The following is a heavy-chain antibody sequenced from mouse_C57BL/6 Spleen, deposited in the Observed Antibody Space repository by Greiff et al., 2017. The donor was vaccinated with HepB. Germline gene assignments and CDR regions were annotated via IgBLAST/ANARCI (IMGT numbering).Heavy chain of an antibody. CDR1: GYTFTSYW. D-gene: IGHD2-2*01. Sequence: QVQLQQPGAELVKPGASVKLSCKASGYTFTSYWMQWVKQRPGQGLEWIGEIDPSDSYTNYNQKFKGKATLTVDTSSSTAYMQLSSLTSEDSAVYYCAGGVTKGYFDYWGQGTTLTVSS. V-gene: IGHV1-50*01. CDR3: AGGVTKGYFDY. CDR2: IDPSDSYT. J-gene: IGHJ2*01.